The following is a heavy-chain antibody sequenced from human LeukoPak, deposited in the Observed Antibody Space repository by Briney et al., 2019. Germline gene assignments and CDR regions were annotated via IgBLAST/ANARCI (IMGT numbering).Heavy chain of an antibody. J-gene: IGHJ4*02. D-gene: IGHD5-12*01. CDR2: INPNSGGT. CDR3: ARQELVDIVATTY. CDR1: GYTFGNHG. Sequence: ASVKVSCKASGYTFGNHGISWVRQAPGQGLEWMGWINPNSGGTNYAQKFQGRVTMTRDTSISTAYMELSRLRSDDTAVYYCARQELVDIVATTYWGQGTLVTVSS. V-gene: IGHV1-2*02.